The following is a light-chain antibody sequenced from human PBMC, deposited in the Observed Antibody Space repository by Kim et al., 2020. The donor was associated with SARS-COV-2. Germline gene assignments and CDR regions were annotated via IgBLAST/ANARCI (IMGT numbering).Light chain of an antibody. CDR1: QSVSSY. CDR3: QQRSNWPPIT. CDR2: DAS. J-gene: IGKJ5*01. V-gene: IGKV3-11*01. Sequence: SPEERATLSCRASQSVSSYLAWYQQKPGQAPRLLIYDASNRATGIPARFSGSGSGTDFTLTISSLEPEDFAVYYCQQRSNWPPITFGQRTRLEIK.